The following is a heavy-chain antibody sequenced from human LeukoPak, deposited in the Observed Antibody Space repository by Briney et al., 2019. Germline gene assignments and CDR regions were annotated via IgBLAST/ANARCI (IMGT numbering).Heavy chain of an antibody. Sequence: SVKVSCKASGGTFSSYAISWVRQAPGRGLEWMGRIIPILGIANYAQKFQGRVTITADKSTSTAYMELSSLRSEDTAVYYCAREDIEMASTLWGQGTLVTVSS. CDR1: GGTFSSYA. D-gene: IGHD5-24*01. CDR2: IIPILGIA. J-gene: IGHJ4*02. V-gene: IGHV1-69*04. CDR3: AREDIEMASTL.